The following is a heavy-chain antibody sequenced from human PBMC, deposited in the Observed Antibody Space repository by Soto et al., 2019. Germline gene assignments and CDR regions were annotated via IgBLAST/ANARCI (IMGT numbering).Heavy chain of an antibody. CDR2: INWNGGSI. Sequence: GGSLRLSCAASGFTFDDYAMHWVRQVPGKGLEWVSGINWNGGSIGYADSVKGRFAISRDNAENSLHLQMNSLRAEDTAFYYCVKDESINWYSGHFRHWGQGTLVTVSS. V-gene: IGHV3-9*01. D-gene: IGHD6-13*01. J-gene: IGHJ1*01. CDR1: GFTFDDYA. CDR3: VKDESINWYSGHFRH.